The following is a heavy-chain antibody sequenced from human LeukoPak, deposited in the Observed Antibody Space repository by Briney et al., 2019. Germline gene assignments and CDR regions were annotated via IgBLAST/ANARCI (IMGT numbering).Heavy chain of an antibody. Sequence: GGSLRLSCAASGFTFINYWMSWVRQAPGQGLEWVANINQDGSEKYYVDSVKGRFTISGDNAKNSLFLQMNSLRAEDTAVYYCARVGDCSTATCYWRAFDYWGQGALVTVSS. D-gene: IGHD2-2*01. V-gene: IGHV3-7*01. CDR2: INQDGSEK. CDR3: ARVGDCSTATCYWRAFDY. J-gene: IGHJ4*02. CDR1: GFTFINYW.